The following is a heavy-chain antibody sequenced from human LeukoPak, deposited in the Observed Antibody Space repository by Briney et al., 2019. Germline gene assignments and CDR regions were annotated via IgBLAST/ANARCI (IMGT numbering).Heavy chain of an antibody. CDR3: AKGGLGYYYMDV. J-gene: IGHJ6*03. CDR1: GFTFSNYA. Sequence: GGSLRLSCAASGFTFSNYAMSWVRQAPGKGLECVSGISNSGSRTYYADSGKGRFTISRDNSKNTLYLQVNSLRAEDTAVYFCAKGGLGYYYMDVWGKGTTVTVSS. CDR2: ISNSGSRT. V-gene: IGHV3-23*01. D-gene: IGHD3-16*01.